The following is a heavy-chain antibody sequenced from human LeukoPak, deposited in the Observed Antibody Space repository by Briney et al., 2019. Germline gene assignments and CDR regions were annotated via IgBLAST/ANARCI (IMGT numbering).Heavy chain of an antibody. CDR2: IYYSGST. J-gene: IGHJ3*02. CDR3: ARAQQWLVGAGAFDI. V-gene: IGHV4-30-4*01. D-gene: IGHD6-19*01. Sequence: SETLSLTCTVSGGSISSGAYYWSWIRQPPGKGLEWIGYIYYSGSTYYNPSLKSRVTISVDTSKNQFSLKLSSVTAADTAVYYCARAQQWLVGAGAFDIWGQGTMVTVSS. CDR1: GGSISSGAYY.